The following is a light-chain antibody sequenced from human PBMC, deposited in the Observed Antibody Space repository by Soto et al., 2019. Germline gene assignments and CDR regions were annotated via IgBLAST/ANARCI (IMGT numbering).Light chain of an antibody. CDR3: EHDFTVGT. CDR2: GAS. J-gene: IGKJ4*02. Sequence: VMTKSPGXLPPYTAQRASPSGSASQSVSNNHLAWYKQKPGKXPXXLIYGASTRATGITERFSGSGSGTDLTLTIRGLEHEAPAVYYCEHDFTVGTFGEGTKVDI. V-gene: IGKV3-20*01. CDR1: QSVSNNH.